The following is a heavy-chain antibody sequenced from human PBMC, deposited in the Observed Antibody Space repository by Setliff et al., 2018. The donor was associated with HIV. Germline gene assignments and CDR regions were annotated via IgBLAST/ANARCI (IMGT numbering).Heavy chain of an antibody. J-gene: IGHJ4*02. Sequence: PSETLSLTCTVSGGSISSYYWSWIRQPPGEGLEWIGYSHNNGNTHYNPSLKSRVTISADTSNTQFSLKLRSVTAADTAVYYCARRRGGTSRSFLDYWGQGNLVTVSS. CDR2: SHNNGNT. CDR3: ARRRGGTSRSFLDY. D-gene: IGHD3-10*01. CDR1: GGSISSYY. V-gene: IGHV4-59*08.